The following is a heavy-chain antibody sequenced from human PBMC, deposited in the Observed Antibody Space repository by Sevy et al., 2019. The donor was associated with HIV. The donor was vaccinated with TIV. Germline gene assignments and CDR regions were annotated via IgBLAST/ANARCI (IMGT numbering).Heavy chain of an antibody. CDR2: IHYSRAS. V-gene: IGHV4-38-2*01. Sequence: SETLSLTCAVAGFSISNNYNWGWVRQPPGKGLEWLGSIHYSRASYYNPSLKSRITMSIDTLNNQFSLKLTSVTAADTAMYYCARLPKPPLGPSTWISWFDAWGQGTLVTVSS. D-gene: IGHD2-2*03. J-gene: IGHJ5*02. CDR3: ARLPKPPLGPSTWISWFDA. CDR1: GFSISNNYN.